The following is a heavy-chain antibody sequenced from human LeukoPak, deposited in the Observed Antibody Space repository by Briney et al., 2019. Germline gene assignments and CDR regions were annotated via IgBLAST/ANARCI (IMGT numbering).Heavy chain of an antibody. D-gene: IGHD5-12*01. CDR1: GYTFTGYY. CDR3: ARDQKWLRQGFDY. J-gene: IGHJ4*02. V-gene: IGHV1-2*02. Sequence: ASVKVSCKASGYTFTGYYMHWVQQAPGQGLEWMGWINPNSGGTNYAQKFQGGVTMTRDTPISTAYMELSRLRSDDTAVYYCARDQKWLRQGFDYWGQGTLVTVSS. CDR2: INPNSGGT.